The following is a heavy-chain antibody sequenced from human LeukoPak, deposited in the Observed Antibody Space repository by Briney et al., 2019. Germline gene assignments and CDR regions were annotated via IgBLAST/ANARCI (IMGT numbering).Heavy chain of an antibody. V-gene: IGHV1-18*01. CDR1: GYSFTSYD. CDR3: ARHMREFWSRRQPGDAFDI. Sequence: ASVKVSCKTSGYSFTSYDITWVRQAPGQGLEWMGYISTYNYNTHHSQKFQGRVFMSTDSSSGTAYMDLQSLTSDDTAVYYCARHMREFWSRRQPGDAFDIWGQGTMVTVSS. D-gene: IGHD3-3*01. J-gene: IGHJ3*02. CDR2: ISTYNYNT.